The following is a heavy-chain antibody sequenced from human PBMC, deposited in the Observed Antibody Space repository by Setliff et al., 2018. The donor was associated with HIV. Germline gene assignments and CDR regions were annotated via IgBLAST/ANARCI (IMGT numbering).Heavy chain of an antibody. CDR3: ARDGGRGTPNNNWFDP. CDR1: GYTFTSYA. CDR2: INAGNGNT. V-gene: IGHV1-3*01. Sequence: CKASGYTFTSYAMHWVRQAPGQRLEWMGWINAGNGNTKYSQKFQGRVTITRDTSASTAYMELSSLRSEDTAVYYCARDGGRGTPNNNWFDPWGQGTLVTVSS. D-gene: IGHD3-16*01. J-gene: IGHJ5*02.